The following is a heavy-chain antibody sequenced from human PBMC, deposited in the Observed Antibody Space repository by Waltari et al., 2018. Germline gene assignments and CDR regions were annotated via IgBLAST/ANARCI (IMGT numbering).Heavy chain of an antibody. Sequence: EVHLLESGGGLAQPGGSLRLSCVGSGFDFCPSARSWVRQGPGKGLEWVSGISHGGVITKYADSVKGRFTVSRDNSKNTVFLQLNSLRAEDTAIYYCARHLYSIDYLELGNWGQGTLVTVSS. CDR2: ISHGGVIT. J-gene: IGHJ4*02. CDR1: GFDFCPSA. CDR3: ARHLYSIDYLELGN. V-gene: IGHV3-23*01. D-gene: IGHD3-22*01.